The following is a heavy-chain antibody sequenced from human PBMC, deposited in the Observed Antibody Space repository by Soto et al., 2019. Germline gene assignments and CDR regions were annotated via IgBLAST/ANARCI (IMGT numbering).Heavy chain of an antibody. CDR2: IYSGGST. CDR3: ARYGYKSGGGYFDY. V-gene: IGHV3-66*01. Sequence: EVQLVESGGGLVQPGGSLRLSCAASGVTVSSNYMSWVRQAPGKGLEWVSVIYSGGSTYYADSVKGRFTISRDNSKNTLYLNMTSLRAEDTAVYYCARYGYKSGGGYFDYWGQGTLVTVSS. D-gene: IGHD5-18*01. CDR1: GVTVSSNY. J-gene: IGHJ4*02.